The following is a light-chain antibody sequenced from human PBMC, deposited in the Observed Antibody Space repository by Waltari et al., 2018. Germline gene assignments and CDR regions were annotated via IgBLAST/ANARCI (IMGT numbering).Light chain of an antibody. V-gene: IGLV2-14*01. CDR2: DVT. CDR1: TNNF. J-gene: IGLJ2*01. Sequence: QSALTQPASVSGSPGQSITITCTGTTNNFVSWYQLHPGNPPRLIISDVTYRPSGVPSRVSGSKSGDTAALTISGVQAEDEAHYYCSSFTSLRSVIFGGGTTLTVL. CDR3: SSFTSLRSVI.